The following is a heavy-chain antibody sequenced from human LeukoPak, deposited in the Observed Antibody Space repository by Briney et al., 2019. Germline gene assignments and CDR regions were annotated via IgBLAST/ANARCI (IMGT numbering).Heavy chain of an antibody. Sequence: GGSLRLSCAASGFTFSSYSMNWVRQAPGKGLEWVSSISSSSSTITYADSVRGRFTISRDNAKNSLYLQMNSLRVEDTAVCYCARETVGIDYWGQGTLVTVSS. CDR2: ISSSSSTI. CDR1: GFTFSSYS. V-gene: IGHV3-48*01. D-gene: IGHD4-23*01. CDR3: ARETVGIDY. J-gene: IGHJ4*02.